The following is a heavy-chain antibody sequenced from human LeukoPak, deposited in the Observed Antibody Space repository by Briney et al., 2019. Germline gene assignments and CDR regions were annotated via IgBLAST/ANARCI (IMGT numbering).Heavy chain of an antibody. V-gene: IGHV3-21*04. D-gene: IGHD6-19*01. CDR1: RFTFSSYS. Sequence: GSLRLSCAASRFTFSSYSMNWVRQAPGKGLDWVSSISSSGSYIYYADSVKGRFTISRDNAKNSLYLQMNSLRAEDTAFYYCARDPGDILVAGTFDYWGQGTLVTVSS. CDR2: ISSSGSYI. J-gene: IGHJ4*02. CDR3: ARDPGDILVAGTFDY.